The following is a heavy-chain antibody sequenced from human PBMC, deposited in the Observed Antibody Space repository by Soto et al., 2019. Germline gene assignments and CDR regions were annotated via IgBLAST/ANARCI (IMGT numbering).Heavy chain of an antibody. CDR3: AREREYSSGRYGFDNWFDP. D-gene: IGHD6-19*01. Sequence: PSETLSLTCTVSGGSISGYYWSWIRQPAGKGLEWIGRIYTSGSTNYNPSLKSRVTMSVDTSKNQFSLKLSSVTAADTAVYYCAREREYSSGRYGFDNWFDPWGQGTLVTVSS. CDR1: GGSISGYY. CDR2: IYTSGST. J-gene: IGHJ5*02. V-gene: IGHV4-4*07.